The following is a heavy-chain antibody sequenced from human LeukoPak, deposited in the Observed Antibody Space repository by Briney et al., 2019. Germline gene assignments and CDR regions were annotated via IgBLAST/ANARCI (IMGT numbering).Heavy chain of an antibody. V-gene: IGHV4-34*01. J-gene: IGHJ4*02. Sequence: SETLSLTCAVYGGSFSGYYWSWIRQPPGKGLEWIGEINHSGSTNYNPSLKSRVTISVDTSKNQFSLKLSSVAAADKAVYYCARDRIQLWYTGPKFDYWGQGTLVTVSS. CDR2: INHSGST. D-gene: IGHD5-18*01. CDR3: ARDRIQLWYTGPKFDY. CDR1: GGSFSGYY.